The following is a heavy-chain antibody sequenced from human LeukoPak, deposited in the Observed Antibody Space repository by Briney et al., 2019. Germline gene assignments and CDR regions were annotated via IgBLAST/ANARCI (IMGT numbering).Heavy chain of an antibody. CDR2: ISSSGGST. V-gene: IGHV3-23*01. CDR3: ARSAYSSGWFQIDY. D-gene: IGHD6-19*01. Sequence: GGSLRLSCAASGFVFRSYAMSWVRQAPGKGLEWVSGISSSGGSTYHADSVRGRFTISRDNSKNTLYLQMNSLRGEDTAVYYCARSAYSSGWFQIDYWGQGALVTVSS. J-gene: IGHJ4*02. CDR1: GFVFRSYA.